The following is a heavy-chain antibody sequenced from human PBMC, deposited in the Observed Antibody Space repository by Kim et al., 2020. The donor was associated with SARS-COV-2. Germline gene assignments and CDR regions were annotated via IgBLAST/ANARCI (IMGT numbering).Heavy chain of an antibody. CDR1: GFTFSSYG. J-gene: IGHJ3*02. D-gene: IGHD2-15*01. CDR2: IWYDGSNK. CDR3: ARETIRDGYSTERDAFDI. V-gene: IGHV3-33*01. Sequence: GGSLRLSCAASGFTFSSYGMHWVRQAPGKGLEWVAVIWYDGSNKYYADSVKGRFTISRDNSKNTLYLQMNSLRAEDTAVYYCARETIRDGYSTERDAFDIWGQGTMVTVSS.